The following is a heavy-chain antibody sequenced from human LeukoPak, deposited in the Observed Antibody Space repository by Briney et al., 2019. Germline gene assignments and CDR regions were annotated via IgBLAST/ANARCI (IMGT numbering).Heavy chain of an antibody. CDR2: IWYDGSNK. Sequence: GGSLRLSCAASGFTFSSYGMHWVRQAPGKGLEWVAVIWYDGSNKYYADSVKGRFTISRDNAKNSLYLQMNSLRDEDTAVYYCARDLYFWGQGTLVTVSS. J-gene: IGHJ4*02. D-gene: IGHD2-15*01. CDR3: ARDLYF. V-gene: IGHV3-33*01. CDR1: GFTFSSYG.